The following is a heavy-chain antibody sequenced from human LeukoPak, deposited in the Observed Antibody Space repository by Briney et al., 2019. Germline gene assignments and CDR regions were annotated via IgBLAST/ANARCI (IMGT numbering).Heavy chain of an antibody. CDR2: IIPIFGTA. Sequence: SVKVSCKASGGPFSSYANSWVRQAPAQGREWMGRIIPIFGTANYAQKFQGRVTITTDESTSTAYMELSSLRSEDSAVYYCARAPGYSYGHPFDYWGQGTLVTVSS. CDR1: GGPFSSYA. D-gene: IGHD5-18*01. J-gene: IGHJ4*02. V-gene: IGHV1-69*05. CDR3: ARAPGYSYGHPFDY.